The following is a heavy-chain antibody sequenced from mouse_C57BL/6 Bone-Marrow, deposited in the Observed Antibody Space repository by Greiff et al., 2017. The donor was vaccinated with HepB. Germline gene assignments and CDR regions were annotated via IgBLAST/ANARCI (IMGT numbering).Heavy chain of an antibody. CDR3: AIYDYGGFAY. V-gene: IGHV1-52*01. D-gene: IGHD2-4*01. Sequence: QVQLQQPGAELVRPGSSVKLSCKASGYTFTSYWMHWVKQRPIQGLEWIGNIDPSDSETHYNQKFKDKATLTVDNSSSTAYMQLSSLTSEASAVYYCAIYDYGGFAYWGQGTLVTVSA. CDR1: GYTFTSYW. J-gene: IGHJ3*01. CDR2: IDPSDSET.